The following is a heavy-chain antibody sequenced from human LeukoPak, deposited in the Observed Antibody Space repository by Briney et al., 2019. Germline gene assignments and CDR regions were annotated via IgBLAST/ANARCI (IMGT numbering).Heavy chain of an antibody. CDR2: IIPILGIA. V-gene: IGHV1-69*04. D-gene: IGHD3-16*01. Sequence: GASVKVSCKASGGTFSSYAISWVRQAPGQGLEWMGRIIPILGIANYAQKFQGRVTITADKSTSTAYMELSSLRSEDTAVYYCARDYVDYYYGMDVWGQGTTVTVSS. CDR1: GGTFSSYA. J-gene: IGHJ6*02. CDR3: ARDYVDYYYGMDV.